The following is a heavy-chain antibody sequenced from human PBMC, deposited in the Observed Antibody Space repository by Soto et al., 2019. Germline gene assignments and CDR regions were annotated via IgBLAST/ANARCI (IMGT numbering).Heavy chain of an antibody. CDR3: ARATIFGVVTENYYYYMDV. J-gene: IGHJ6*03. CDR1: GYTFTSYG. CDR2: ISAYNGNT. Sequence: ASVKVSCKASGYTFTSYGISWVRQAPGQGLEWMGWISAYNGNTNYAQKLQGRVTMTTDTSTSTAYMELRSLRSDDTAVYYCARATIFGVVTENYYYYMDVWGKGTTVTVSS. D-gene: IGHD3-3*01. V-gene: IGHV1-18*01.